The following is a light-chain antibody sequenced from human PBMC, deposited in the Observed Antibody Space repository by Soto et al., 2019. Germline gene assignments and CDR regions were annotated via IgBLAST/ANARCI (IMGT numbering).Light chain of an antibody. CDR1: LSVTDNH. CDR3: QQYRGSPT. J-gene: IGKJ4*01. V-gene: IGKV3-20*01. Sequence: EIVLTQSPGTLSLSPGERATLSCRATLSVTDNHLAWYQQKPGQAPRLLIYGASTRATGTPDRFSGSGSGTDFTLTISRLEPEDFAVYFCQQYRGSPTFGGGNKVEIK. CDR2: GAS.